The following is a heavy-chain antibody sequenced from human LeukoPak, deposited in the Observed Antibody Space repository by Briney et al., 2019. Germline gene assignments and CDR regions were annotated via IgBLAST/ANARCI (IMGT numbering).Heavy chain of an antibody. J-gene: IGHJ3*02. CDR3: AREPNYDILTGSRGDAFDI. CDR2: ISSSGSTI. Sequence: PGGSLRLSCAASGFTFSDYYMSWIRQAPGKGLEWVSYISSSGSTIYYADSVKDRFTISRDNAKNSLYLQMNSLRAEDTAVYYCAREPNYDILTGSRGDAFDIWGQGTMVTVSS. CDR1: GFTFSDYY. V-gene: IGHV3-11*04. D-gene: IGHD3-9*01.